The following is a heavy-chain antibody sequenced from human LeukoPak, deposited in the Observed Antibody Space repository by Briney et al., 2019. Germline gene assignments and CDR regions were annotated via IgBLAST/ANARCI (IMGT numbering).Heavy chain of an antibody. V-gene: IGHV3-43D*03. CDR2: ISWDGGST. D-gene: IGHD3-22*01. CDR3: AKDSGRSYYDSSGYFNY. J-gene: IGHJ4*02. Sequence: GGSLRLSRAASGFTFDDYAMHWVRQAPGKGLEWVSLISWDGGSTYYADSVKGRFTISRDNSKNSLYLQMNSLRAEDTALYYCAKDSGRSYYDSSGYFNYWGQGTLVTVSS. CDR1: GFTFDDYA.